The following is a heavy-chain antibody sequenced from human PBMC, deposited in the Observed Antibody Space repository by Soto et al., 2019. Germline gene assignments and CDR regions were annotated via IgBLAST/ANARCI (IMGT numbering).Heavy chain of an antibody. J-gene: IGHJ3*02. Sequence: PGESLKISCAASGFTFSSYSMNWVRQAPGKGLEWVSYISSSSSTIYYADSVEGRFTISRDNAKNSLYLQMNSLRAEDTAVYYCARDPYCSGTYYNSAFDISGQGTMVTVSS. CDR3: ARDPYCSGTYYNSAFDI. V-gene: IGHV3-48*01. CDR2: ISSSSSTI. D-gene: IGHD3-10*01. CDR1: GFTFSSYS.